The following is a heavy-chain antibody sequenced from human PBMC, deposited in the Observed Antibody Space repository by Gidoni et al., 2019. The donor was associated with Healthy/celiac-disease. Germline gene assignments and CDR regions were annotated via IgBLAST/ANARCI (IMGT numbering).Heavy chain of an antibody. D-gene: IGHD6-13*01. J-gene: IGHJ4*02. CDR1: GFSLSTSGMC. Sequence: QVTLRESGPALVKPTQPLTRTCTFPGFSLSTSGMCVSWIRQPPGKALEWLALIDWDDDKYYSTSLKTRLTISKDTSKNQVVLTMTNMDPVDTATYYCARARNCSVRAAAGGFDYWGQGTLVTVSS. V-gene: IGHV2-70*01. CDR3: ARARNCSVRAAAGGFDY. CDR2: IDWDDDK.